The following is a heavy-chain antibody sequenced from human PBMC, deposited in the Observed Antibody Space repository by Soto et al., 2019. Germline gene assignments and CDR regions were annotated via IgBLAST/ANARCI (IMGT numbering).Heavy chain of an antibody. J-gene: IGHJ2*01. V-gene: IGHV4-30-4*01. CDR1: GGSISSGDYY. Sequence: QVQLQESGPGLVKPSQTLSLTCTVSGGSISSGDYYWSWIRQPPGKGLEWIGYIYYSGSTYYNPSLKSRVTISVDPSRSPFSLRLSSVTAADTAVYYCARAYYNNSWYFDLWGRGTLVTVSS. CDR3: ARAYYNNSWYFDL. D-gene: IGHD3-9*01. CDR2: IYYSGST.